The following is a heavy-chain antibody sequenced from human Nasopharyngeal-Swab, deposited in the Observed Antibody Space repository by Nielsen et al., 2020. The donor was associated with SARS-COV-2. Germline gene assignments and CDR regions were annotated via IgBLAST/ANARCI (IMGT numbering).Heavy chain of an antibody. CDR1: GFTFSDYY. D-gene: IGHD6-13*01. CDR3: ARGGKVGSSYDY. Sequence: GESLKISCAASGFTFSDYYMSWIRQAPGKGLEWVSYISSSGSTIYYADSVKGRFTISRDNAKNSLYLQMNSPRAEDTAVYYCARGGKVGSSYDYWGQGTPVTVSS. V-gene: IGHV3-11*01. CDR2: ISSSGSTI. J-gene: IGHJ4*02.